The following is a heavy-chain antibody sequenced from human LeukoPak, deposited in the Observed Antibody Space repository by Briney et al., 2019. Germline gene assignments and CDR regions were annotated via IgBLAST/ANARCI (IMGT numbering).Heavy chain of an antibody. CDR3: ARGNRVPYYFDY. CDR1: GYTFTGYY. J-gene: IGHJ4*02. CDR2: INPNSGAT. D-gene: IGHD2/OR15-2a*01. V-gene: IGHV1-2*02. Sequence: GASVKVSCKASGYTFTGYYMHWVRQAPGQGLEWMGWINPNSGATNYAQKFQGRVTMTRDTSISTAYMELSRLRSDDTAVYYCARGNRVPYYFDYWGQGTLVTVSS.